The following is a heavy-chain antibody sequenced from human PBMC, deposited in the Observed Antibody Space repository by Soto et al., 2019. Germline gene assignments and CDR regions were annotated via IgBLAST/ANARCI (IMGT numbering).Heavy chain of an antibody. J-gene: IGHJ4*02. CDR3: ARPYESGGFYYGFDY. V-gene: IGHV4-39*01. D-gene: IGHD3-22*01. CDR1: GVSIDSSRYY. CDR2: IHYSGTT. Sequence: QLQVQESGPGLVKPSETLSLTCTVSGVSIDSSRYYWGWIRQPPGKGLEWIGNIHYSGTTYYNPSLKSRVIISVNTSKNQFPLRLNSVTAADTAVYYCARPYESGGFYYGFDYWGQGTPVTVSS.